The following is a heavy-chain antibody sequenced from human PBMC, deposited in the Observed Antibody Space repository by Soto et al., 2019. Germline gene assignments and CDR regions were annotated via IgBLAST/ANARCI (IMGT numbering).Heavy chain of an antibody. D-gene: IGHD2-15*01. Sequence: ASVKVSCKASGYTLTSYAMHWVRQAPGESLEWMGWINAGNGNTKYSQKFQGRVTITRDTSASTAYMELSSLISEDTAVYYCARFKGGAYGMDVWGQGTMVTVSS. CDR2: INAGNGNT. CDR1: GYTLTSYA. CDR3: ARFKGGAYGMDV. V-gene: IGHV1-3*01. J-gene: IGHJ6*02.